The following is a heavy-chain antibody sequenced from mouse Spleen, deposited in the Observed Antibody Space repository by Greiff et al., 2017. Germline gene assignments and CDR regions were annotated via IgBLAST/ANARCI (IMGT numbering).Heavy chain of an antibody. CDR1: GFNIKDDY. CDR3: TITGYYDAMDY. D-gene: IGHD1-1*02. Sequence: VQLQQSGAELVRPGASVKLSCTASGFNIKDDYMHWVKQRPEQGLEWIGWIDPENGDTEYASKFQGKATITADTSSNTAYLQLSSLTSEDTAVYYCTITGYYDAMDYWGQGTSVTVSS. V-gene: IGHV14-4*01. J-gene: IGHJ4*01. CDR2: IDPENGDT.